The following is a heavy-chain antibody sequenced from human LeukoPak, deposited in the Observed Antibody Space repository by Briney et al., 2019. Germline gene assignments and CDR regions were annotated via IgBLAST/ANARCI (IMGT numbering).Heavy chain of an antibody. CDR3: ARRMNYYDSSGYYWSAFDI. Sequence: PSETLSLTCAVYGGSFSGYYWSWIRQPPGKGLEWIGETNHSGSTNYNPSLKSRVTISVDTSKNQFSLKLSSVTAADTAVYYCARRMNYYDSSGYYWSAFDIWGQGTMVTVSS. V-gene: IGHV4-34*01. D-gene: IGHD3-22*01. J-gene: IGHJ3*02. CDR2: TNHSGST. CDR1: GGSFSGYY.